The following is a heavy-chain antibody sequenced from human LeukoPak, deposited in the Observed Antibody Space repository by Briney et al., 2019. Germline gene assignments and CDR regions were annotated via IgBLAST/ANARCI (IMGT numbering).Heavy chain of an antibody. D-gene: IGHD5-18*01. Sequence: ASVKVSCKASGGTFSSYAISWVRQAPGQGLEWMGRISPIFGTANYAQKFQGRVTITTDESTSTAYMELSSLRSEDTAVYYCAMGPAMVNFDYWGQGTLVTVSS. CDR3: AMGPAMVNFDY. J-gene: IGHJ4*02. CDR2: ISPIFGTA. CDR1: GGTFSSYA. V-gene: IGHV1-69*05.